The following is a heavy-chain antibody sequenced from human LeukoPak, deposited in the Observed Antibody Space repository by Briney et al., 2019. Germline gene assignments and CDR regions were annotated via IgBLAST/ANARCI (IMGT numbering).Heavy chain of an antibody. D-gene: IGHD4-17*01. CDR2: IDWDDDK. CDR1: GFSLSPSGMR. V-gene: IGHV2-70*04. Sequence: SGPALVKPTQTLTLTCTFSGFSLSPSGMRVSWIRQPPGKALEWLARIDWDDDKFYSTSMKTRLTISKDTSKKQVVLTMTNMDPVDTATYYCARTYGDSNFDYWGQGTLVTVSS. J-gene: IGHJ4*02. CDR3: ARTYGDSNFDY.